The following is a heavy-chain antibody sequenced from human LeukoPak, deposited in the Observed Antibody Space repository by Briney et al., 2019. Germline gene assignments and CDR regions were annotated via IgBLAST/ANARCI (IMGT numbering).Heavy chain of an antibody. V-gene: IGHV3-53*01. CDR3: HSYGSGSYLPFDY. Sequence: GGFLRLSCAASGFTVSSNYMSWVRQAPGKGLEWVSVIYSGGSTYYADSVKGRFTISRDNSKNTLYLQMNSLRAEDTAVYYCHSYGSGSYLPFDYWGQGTLVTVSS. D-gene: IGHD3-10*01. CDR2: IYSGGST. CDR1: GFTVSSNY. J-gene: IGHJ4*02.